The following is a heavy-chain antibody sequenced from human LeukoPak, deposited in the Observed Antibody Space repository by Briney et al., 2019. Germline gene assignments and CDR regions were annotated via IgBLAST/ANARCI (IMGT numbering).Heavy chain of an antibody. CDR3: ARVSVGATYYFDY. J-gene: IGHJ4*02. D-gene: IGHD1-26*01. Sequence: GGSLRLSCAASGFTFSDHYMDWVRQAPGEGLEWVGRTRNKANSYTTYYAASVRGRFIISRDGSKNSLYLQMTGLKTEDTAVYYCARVSVGATYYFDYWGQGTLVTVSS. V-gene: IGHV3-72*01. CDR1: GFTFSDHY. CDR2: TRNKANSYTT.